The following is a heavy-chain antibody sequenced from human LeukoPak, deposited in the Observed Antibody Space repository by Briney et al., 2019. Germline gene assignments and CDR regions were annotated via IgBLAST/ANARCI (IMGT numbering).Heavy chain of an antibody. D-gene: IGHD3-3*01. J-gene: IGHJ4*02. V-gene: IGHV3-23*01. CDR2: ISGGGGST. CDR1: GFGLSGIT. Sequence: PGGSLRLSCVASGFGLSGITMSWVRQAPGKGLEWVSGISGGGGSTYYADSVKGRFTISRDNSKNTLYLQMNSLRAEDTAVYYCAKGLSAFTIFGVVTNFDYWGQGTLVTVSS. CDR3: AKGLSAFTIFGVVTNFDY.